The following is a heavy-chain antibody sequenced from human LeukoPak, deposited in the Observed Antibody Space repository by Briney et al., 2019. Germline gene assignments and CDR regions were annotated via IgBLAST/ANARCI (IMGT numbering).Heavy chain of an antibody. J-gene: IGHJ6*03. CDR2: MNPTSGDT. CDR3: ARVVMKAFYYYYMDV. D-gene: IGHD2-21*01. Sequence: GASVKVSFKASGYTFSDYDVNWVRQVPGQGLEWMGWMNPTSGDTGYAQKFQGRVTMTRSMSKNTAYMELSRLRSEDTAVYFCARVVMKAFYYYYMDVWGKGTT. V-gene: IGHV1-8*01. CDR1: GYTFSDYD.